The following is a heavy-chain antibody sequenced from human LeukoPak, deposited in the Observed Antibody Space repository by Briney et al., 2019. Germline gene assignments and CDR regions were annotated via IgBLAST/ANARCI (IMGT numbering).Heavy chain of an antibody. CDR3: TRATYGDYYYYYMDV. CDR2: IIPMFGTT. V-gene: IGHV1-69*06. CDR1: GDTFSRYA. Sequence: ASVKVSCKASGDTFSRYAINWVRQAPGQGLEWMGGIIPMFGTTNYAQKFQGRVTMTADKSTSTAYMELSSLRSEETAVYYCTRATYGDYYYYYMDVWGKGTTVTVSS. J-gene: IGHJ6*03. D-gene: IGHD4-17*01.